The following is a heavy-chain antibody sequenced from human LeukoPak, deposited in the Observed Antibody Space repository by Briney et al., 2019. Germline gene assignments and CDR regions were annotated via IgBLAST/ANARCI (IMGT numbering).Heavy chain of an antibody. D-gene: IGHD3-22*01. CDR1: AFTFSTYS. J-gene: IGHJ4*02. Sequence: GGSLRLSCAASAFTFSTYSMHWVRQAPGKGLEWVAAISYDGPNKNYADSVKGRFTISRDNSKNTLYLQMNSLRAEDTAVYYCARDGGTRLKYSFGYGDSWGRGTLVTVSS. V-gene: IGHV3-30*04. CDR2: ISYDGPNK. CDR3: ARDGGTRLKYSFGYGDS.